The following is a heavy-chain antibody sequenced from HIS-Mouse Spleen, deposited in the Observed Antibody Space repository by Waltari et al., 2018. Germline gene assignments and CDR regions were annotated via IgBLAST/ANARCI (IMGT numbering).Heavy chain of an antibody. V-gene: IGHV1-2*02. Sequence: QVQLVQSGAEVKKPGASVKVSCKASGYTFTGYYMHWVRQAPGQGLEWMGWINPNSGGTNYAQKFQGRVTMTRDTSISTAYMELSRLRSDDTAVYYCARGSNYDFWSGYPFDYWGQGTLVTVSS. CDR2: INPNSGGT. J-gene: IGHJ4*02. D-gene: IGHD3-3*01. CDR1: GYTFTGYY. CDR3: ARGSNYDFWSGYPFDY.